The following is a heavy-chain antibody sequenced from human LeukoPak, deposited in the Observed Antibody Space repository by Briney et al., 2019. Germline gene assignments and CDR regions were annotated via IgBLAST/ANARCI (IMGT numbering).Heavy chain of an antibody. J-gene: IGHJ3*02. V-gene: IGHV3-11*04. CDR3: ARARFDTSGYYYRGFDI. CDR2: ITDSGSKI. D-gene: IGHD3-22*01. CDR1: GFIFSDYY. Sequence: NPGGSLRLSCAASGFIFSDYYMGWIRQAPGRGLEWVSYITDSGSKIYYTDSVKGRFTMSRDNAKKSLYLQMNSLRAEDTAVYYCARARFDTSGYYYRGFDIWGQGTMVTVSS.